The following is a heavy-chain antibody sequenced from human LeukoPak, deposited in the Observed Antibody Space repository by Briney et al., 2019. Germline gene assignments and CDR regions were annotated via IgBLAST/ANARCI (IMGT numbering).Heavy chain of an antibody. D-gene: IGHD3-22*01. CDR2: ISGSGGST. J-gene: IGHJ4*02. CDR1: GFTFSSYA. Sequence: GGSLRLSCAASGFTFSSYAMSWVRQAPGKGLEWVSAISGSGGSTYYADSVKGRFTISRDNSKNTLYLQMNSLRAENTAVYYCAKDTARMIVVVISCWGQGTLVTVSS. CDR3: AKDTARMIVVVISC. V-gene: IGHV3-23*01.